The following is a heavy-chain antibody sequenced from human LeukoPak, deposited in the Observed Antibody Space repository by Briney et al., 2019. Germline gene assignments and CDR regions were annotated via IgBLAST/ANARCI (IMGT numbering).Heavy chain of an antibody. V-gene: IGHV4-39*07. Sequence: PSETLSLTCTVSGGSISSYYWSWIRQPPGKGLEWIGSIYYSGSTYYNPSLKSRVTISVDTSKNQFSLNLSSVTAADTAVYYCARVGYSYGRGDYWGQGTLVTVSS. CDR1: GGSISSYY. CDR2: IYYSGST. CDR3: ARVGYSYGRGDY. D-gene: IGHD5-18*01. J-gene: IGHJ4*02.